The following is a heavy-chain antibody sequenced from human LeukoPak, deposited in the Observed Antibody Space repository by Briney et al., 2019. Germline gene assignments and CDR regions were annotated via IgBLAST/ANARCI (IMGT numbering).Heavy chain of an antibody. CDR3: ARDFSWFGELFD. CDR2: ISSSSSYI. CDR1: GFTFSSYS. D-gene: IGHD3-10*01. J-gene: IGHJ4*02. Sequence: GGSLRLSCAASGFTFSSYSMNWVRQAPGKGLEWVSSISSSSSYIYYADSVKGRFTISRDNAKNSLYLQMDSLRAEDTAVYYCARDFSWFGELFDWGQGTLVTVSS. V-gene: IGHV3-21*01.